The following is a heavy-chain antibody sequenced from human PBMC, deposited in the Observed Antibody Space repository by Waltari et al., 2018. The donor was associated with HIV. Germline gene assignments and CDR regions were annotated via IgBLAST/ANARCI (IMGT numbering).Heavy chain of an antibody. CDR1: GFIFGSHW. V-gene: IGHV3-74*02. CDR3: VKDVTVTHYGVYYSGLDV. J-gene: IGHJ6*02. Sequence: VESGGTPVQPGESLRLSCKASGFIFGSHWMHWVRQSPGKGLVWVSRIDGAGRVKKYADTVKGRFTISRDNTKETLFLEMKSLRVEDSGIYHCVKDVTVTHYGVYYSGLDVWGQGTTVTV. D-gene: IGHD2-8*01. CDR2: IDGAGRVK.